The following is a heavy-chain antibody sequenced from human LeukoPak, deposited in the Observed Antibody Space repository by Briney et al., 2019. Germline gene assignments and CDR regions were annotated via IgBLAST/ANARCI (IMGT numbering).Heavy chain of an antibody. CDR3: ARDVMTTVGGGYYYYGMDV. CDR2: IIPILGIA. D-gene: IGHD4-23*01. Sequence: ASVKVSCKASGGTFSSYAISWVRQAPGQGLEWMGRIIPILGIANYAQKFQGRVTITADKSTSTAYMELSSPRSEDTAVYYCARDVMTTVGGGYYYYGMDVWGQGTTVTVSS. CDR1: GGTFSSYA. J-gene: IGHJ6*02. V-gene: IGHV1-69*04.